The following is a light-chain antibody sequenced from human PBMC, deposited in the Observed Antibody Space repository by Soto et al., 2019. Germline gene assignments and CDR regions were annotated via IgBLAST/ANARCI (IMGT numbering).Light chain of an antibody. V-gene: IGKV1-5*01. CDR3: QQYNTYWT. Sequence: DIQMTQSPSTLVASVGHTVTITYRASQSISSWLAWHQQKPGKAPKLLIYDASSLESGVPSRLSGSGSGTEFTLTISSLQPDDFATYYCQQYNTYWTFGQGTKVDIK. CDR1: QSISSW. J-gene: IGKJ1*01. CDR2: DAS.